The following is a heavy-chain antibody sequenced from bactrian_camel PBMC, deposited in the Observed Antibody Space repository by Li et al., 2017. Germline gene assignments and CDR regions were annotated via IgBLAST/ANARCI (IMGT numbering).Heavy chain of an antibody. V-gene: IGHV3S67*01. CDR3: ATAY. Sequence: VQLVESGGGSVQAGGSLRLSCAASGFTSSSYCMGWFRQAPGKEREGVAGIGSDGSTAYADSVKGRFTISRDNAKNTLYLQMNSLKTEDTAVYYCATAYWGQGTQVTVS. J-gene: IGHJ4*01. CDR1: GFTSSSYC. CDR2: IGSDGST.